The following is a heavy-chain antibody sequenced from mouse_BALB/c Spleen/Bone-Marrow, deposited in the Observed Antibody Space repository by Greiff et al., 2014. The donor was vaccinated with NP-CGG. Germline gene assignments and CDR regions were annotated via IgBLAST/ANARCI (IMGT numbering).Heavy chain of an antibody. D-gene: IGHD2-14*01. CDR1: GYAFTNYL. J-gene: IGHJ3*01. V-gene: IGHV1-54*03. CDR2: INPGSGGS. Sequence: LVESGAELVRPGTSAKVSCKASGYAFTNYLIEWVKQRPGQGLEWIGVINPGSGGSNYNEKFKGKATLTADKSSSTAYMQLSSLTSDDSAVYFCARDRLAWFAYWGQGTLVTVSA. CDR3: ARDRLAWFAY.